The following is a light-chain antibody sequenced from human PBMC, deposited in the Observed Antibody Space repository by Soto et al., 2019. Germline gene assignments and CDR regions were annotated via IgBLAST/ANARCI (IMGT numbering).Light chain of an antibody. J-gene: IGKJ1*01. Sequence: DIQMTQSPSSLSASVGDRVTITCQASQDISNYLNWYQQKPGKAPKLLIYDASGLETGVPLRFSGSGSGTDFSFTISSLQPEDIATYFCQQYANLPTFGQGTKVDIK. CDR1: QDISNY. CDR3: QQYANLPT. V-gene: IGKV1-33*01. CDR2: DAS.